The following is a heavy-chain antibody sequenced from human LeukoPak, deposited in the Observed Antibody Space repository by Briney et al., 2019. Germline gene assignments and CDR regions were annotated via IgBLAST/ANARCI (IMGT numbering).Heavy chain of an antibody. CDR2: IYYSGST. J-gene: IGHJ5*02. CDR1: GGSISSSSYY. D-gene: IGHD2-2*02. V-gene: IGHV4-39*01. CDR3: ARHEIVVVPAAILCGWFDP. Sequence: SETLSLTCTVSGGSISSSSYYWGWIRPPPGKGLEWIGSIYYSGSTYYNPSLKSRVTISVDTSKNQFSLKLSSVTAADTAVYYCARHEIVVVPAAILCGWFDPWGQGTLVTVSS.